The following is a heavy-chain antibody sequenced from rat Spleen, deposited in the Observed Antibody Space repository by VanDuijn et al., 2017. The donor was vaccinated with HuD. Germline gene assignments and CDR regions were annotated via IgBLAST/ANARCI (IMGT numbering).Heavy chain of an antibody. Sequence: EVQLVESGGGLVQPRRSLKLSCAASGFTFSTYYMAWVRQAPTKGLEWVASISPSGGTTYYLDSVRGRFTISRDNAETTLYLQMDSLKSDDTATYYCARQGITTRASYWYFDFWGPGTMVTVSS. CDR2: ISPSGGTT. CDR1: GFTFSTYY. J-gene: IGHJ1*01. D-gene: IGHD1-10*01. V-gene: IGHV5-25*01. CDR3: ARQGITTRASYWYFDF.